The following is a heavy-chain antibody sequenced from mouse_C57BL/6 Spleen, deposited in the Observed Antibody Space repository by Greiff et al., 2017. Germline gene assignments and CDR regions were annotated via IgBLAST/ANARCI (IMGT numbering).Heavy chain of an antibody. V-gene: IGHV1-69*01. CDR3: ASGRDYGKSAY. J-gene: IGHJ3*01. CDR2: IDPSDSYT. CDR1: GYTFTSYW. D-gene: IGHD2-1*01. Sequence: VQLQQPGAELVMPGASVKLSCKASGYTFTSYWMHWVKQRPGQGLEWIGEIDPSDSYTNYNQKFKGKSTLTVDKSSSTAYMQLSSLTSEDSAVYYWASGRDYGKSAYWGQGTLVTVAA.